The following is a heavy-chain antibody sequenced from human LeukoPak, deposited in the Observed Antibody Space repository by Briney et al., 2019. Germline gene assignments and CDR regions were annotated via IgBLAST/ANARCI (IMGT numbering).Heavy chain of an antibody. Sequence: SETLSLTSTVSGGSLSNGNYYCSSPRQPPGKAREWNVYTHYTRRTYYNPSLEGRVTISVDTSKNQFSVKLSSVTTADTAVYYCARSQNYYGSGDYWSQGTLVTVSS. V-gene: IGHV4-61*01. CDR3: ARSQNYYGSGDY. D-gene: IGHD3-10*01. J-gene: IGHJ4*02. CDR1: GGSLSNGNYY. CDR2: THYTRRT.